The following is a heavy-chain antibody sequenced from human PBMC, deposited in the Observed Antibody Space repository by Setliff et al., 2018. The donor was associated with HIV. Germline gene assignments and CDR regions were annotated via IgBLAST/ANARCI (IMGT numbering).Heavy chain of an antibody. CDR1: GGSISSGGYY. D-gene: IGHD1-26*01. V-gene: IGHV4-39*07. CDR3: VRELLGSGGTVPEVNFFDS. J-gene: IGHJ5*01. Sequence: SETLSLTCTVSGGSISSGGYYWSWIRQHPGKGLEWIGSIFYFGSVTYNPSLKSRPLISIDTPKTQFSLNLRSVTAADTAVYYCVRELLGSGGTVPEVNFFDSWGQGTLVTDSS. CDR2: IFYFGSV.